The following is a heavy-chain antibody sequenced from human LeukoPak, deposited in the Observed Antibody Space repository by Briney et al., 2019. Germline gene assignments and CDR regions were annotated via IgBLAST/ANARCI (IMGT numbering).Heavy chain of an antibody. D-gene: IGHD3-22*01. CDR2: ISSNGGSA. J-gene: IGHJ4*02. Sequence: GGSLRLSCAASGFSFSNYAMHWVRQAPGKGLEYISAISSNGGSAYYANSVKGRFTVSRDNSKNTLYLQMGCLRAEDMAVYYCARGSGYQDYWGQGTLVTVSS. CDR3: ARGSGYQDY. V-gene: IGHV3-64*01. CDR1: GFSFSNYA.